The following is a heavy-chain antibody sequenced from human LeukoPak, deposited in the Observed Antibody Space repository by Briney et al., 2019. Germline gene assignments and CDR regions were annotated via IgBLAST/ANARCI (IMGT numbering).Heavy chain of an antibody. J-gene: IGHJ6*03. CDR2: ISGSGGST. CDR1: GFTFSSYA. CDR3: AKVGGYCSSTSCYTGYMDV. D-gene: IGHD2-2*02. V-gene: IGHV3-23*01. Sequence: PGGSLRLSCAASGFTFSSYAMSWVRQAPGKGLEWVSAISGSGGSTYYADSVKGRFTISRDNSKNTLYPQMNSLRAEDTAVYYCAKVGGYCSSTSCYTGYMDVWGRGTTVTVSS.